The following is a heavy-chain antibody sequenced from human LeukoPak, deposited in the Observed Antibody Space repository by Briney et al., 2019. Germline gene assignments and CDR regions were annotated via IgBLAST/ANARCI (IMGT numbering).Heavy chain of an antibody. Sequence: ETLSLTCAVSGDSISSSNWWSWVRQAPGKGLEWVSGISGGGGSTYYADSVKGRFTISRDKSMSTLYLQMNSLRAEDTGVYYCAKYRLLGGNPDYWGQGTLVTVSS. CDR2: ISGGGGST. D-gene: IGHD4-23*01. V-gene: IGHV3-23*01. CDR3: AKYRLLGGNPDY. CDR1: GDSISSSN. J-gene: IGHJ4*02.